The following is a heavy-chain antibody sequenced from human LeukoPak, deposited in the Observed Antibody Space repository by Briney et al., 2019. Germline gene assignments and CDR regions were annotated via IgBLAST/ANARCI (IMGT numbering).Heavy chain of an antibody. Sequence: GRSLRLSCAASGFTFSSYAMHWVRQAPGKGLVWVSRVNSDGSSTTYADSVKGRFTISRDNAKNTLYLQMNSLRAEDTAVYYCARGSTQYSSGWYGLDYWGQGTLVTVSS. J-gene: IGHJ4*02. CDR1: GFTFSSYA. CDR3: ARGSTQYSSGWYGLDY. V-gene: IGHV3-74*01. CDR2: VNSDGSST. D-gene: IGHD6-19*01.